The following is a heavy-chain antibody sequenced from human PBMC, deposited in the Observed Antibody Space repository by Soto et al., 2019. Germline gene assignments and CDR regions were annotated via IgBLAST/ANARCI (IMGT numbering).Heavy chain of an antibody. V-gene: IGHV3-74*01. CDR1: GFDFSNAW. CDR3: PRDQAYSYAV. D-gene: IGHD3-16*01. Sequence: EVQLVESGGGLVQPGGSLRLSCAASGFDFSNAWMHWVRQAPGKGLVWVSHVNSDGSITTYADSVKGRFTISRDNAKNTVYLQMNSLRVEDTAVYYCPRDQAYSYAVWGQGTLVPVSS. CDR2: VNSDGSIT. J-gene: IGHJ4*02.